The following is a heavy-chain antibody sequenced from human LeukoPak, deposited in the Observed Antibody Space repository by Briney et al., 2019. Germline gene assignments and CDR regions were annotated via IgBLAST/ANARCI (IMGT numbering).Heavy chain of an antibody. CDR1: RFTFSSYS. CDR3: AVGPNSSGPVHY. Sequence: GGSLRLSCAASRFTFSSYSMNWVRQAPGKGLEWVSSISSSSSYIYYADSVKGRFTLSRDNAKNSLYLQMNSLRAEDTAVYYCAVGPNSSGPVHYWGQGTLVTVSS. CDR2: ISSSSSYI. D-gene: IGHD6-19*01. V-gene: IGHV3-21*01. J-gene: IGHJ4*02.